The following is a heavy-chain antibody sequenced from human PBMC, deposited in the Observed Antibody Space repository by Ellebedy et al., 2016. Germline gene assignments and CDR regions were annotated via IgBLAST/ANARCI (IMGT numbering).Heavy chain of an antibody. J-gene: IGHJ4*02. CDR2: VSYSGST. V-gene: IGHV4-39*07. D-gene: IGHD4-17*01. CDR3: AREGLWTTVTYKLRYFDY. CDR1: GGSISSSSYY. Sequence: SETLSLXCTVSGGSISSSSYYWGWIRQPPGKGLEWIGSVSYSGSTYYNPSLRSRVTISVDTSKNQFSLKLSSVTAADTAVYYCAREGLWTTVTYKLRYFDYWGQGTLVTVSS.